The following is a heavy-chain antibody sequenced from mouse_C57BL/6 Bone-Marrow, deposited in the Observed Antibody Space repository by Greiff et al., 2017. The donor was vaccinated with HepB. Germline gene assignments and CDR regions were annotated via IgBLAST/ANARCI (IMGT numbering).Heavy chain of an antibody. CDR3: ARAYYDYGWFAY. D-gene: IGHD2-4*01. CDR1: GYTFTSYG. J-gene: IGHJ3*01. Sequence: VQLQQSGAELARPGASVKLSCKASGYTFTSYGISWVKQRTGQGLEWIGEIYPRSGNTYYNEKFKGKATLTADKSSSTAYMELRNLTSEDSAVYFCARAYYDYGWFAYWGQGTLVTVSA. V-gene: IGHV1-81*01. CDR2: IYPRSGNT.